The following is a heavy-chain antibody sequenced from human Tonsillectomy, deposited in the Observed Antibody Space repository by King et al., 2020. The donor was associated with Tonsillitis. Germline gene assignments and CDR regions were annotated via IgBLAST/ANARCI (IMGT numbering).Heavy chain of an antibody. CDR2: IYYSGST. Sequence: LQLQESGPGLVKPSETLSLTCTVSGGSISSSSYYWGWIRQPPGKGLEWIGSIYYSGSTYYNPSLKSRVTISVDTSKNQFSLKLSSVTAADTAVYYCARLPGRAILFGIPDSEWYFDLWGRGTLVTVSS. D-gene: IGHD3-10*01. J-gene: IGHJ2*01. CDR1: GGSISSSSYY. CDR3: ARLPGRAILFGIPDSEWYFDL. V-gene: IGHV4-39*01.